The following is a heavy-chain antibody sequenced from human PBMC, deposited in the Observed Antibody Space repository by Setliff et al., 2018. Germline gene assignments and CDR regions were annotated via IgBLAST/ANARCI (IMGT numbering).Heavy chain of an antibody. CDR3: ARGGIGFSEITIFGVALYWFDP. CDR1: GYTFATYG. V-gene: IGHV1-18*01. CDR2: ISPYNSNT. D-gene: IGHD3-3*01. Sequence: GASVKVSCKASGYTFATYGISWVRQAPGQGLEWMGWISPYNSNTNYAQNFQGRVTMTTDTSTSTAYMELRSLRSDDTAVYYCARGGIGFSEITIFGVALYWFDPWGQGTLVTVSS. J-gene: IGHJ5*02.